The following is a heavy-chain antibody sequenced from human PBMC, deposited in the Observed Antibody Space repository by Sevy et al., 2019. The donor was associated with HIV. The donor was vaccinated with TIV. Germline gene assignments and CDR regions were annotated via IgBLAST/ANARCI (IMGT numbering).Heavy chain of an antibody. V-gene: IGHV3-23*01. Sequence: GGSLRLSCAASGFTFRSYAKSWVRQAPGKGLEWVSAISGSDGSTYYVDSVKGRFTISRDNSKNTLYLQMNSLRADDTAVYYCAKERVFHYGSGSIYDAFDIWGQGTMVTVSS. D-gene: IGHD3-10*01. CDR2: ISGSDGST. J-gene: IGHJ3*02. CDR1: GFTFRSYA. CDR3: AKERVFHYGSGSIYDAFDI.